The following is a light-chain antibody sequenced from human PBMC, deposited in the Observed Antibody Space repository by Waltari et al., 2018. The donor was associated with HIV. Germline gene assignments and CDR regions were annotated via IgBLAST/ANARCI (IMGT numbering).Light chain of an antibody. CDR2: DVS. V-gene: IGLV2-14*03. J-gene: IGLJ3*02. Sequence: QSALTQPASVSGSPGQSITISCTGSSNDVGGYNCVSWYQQHPGKAPRLMIYDVSTRPSGVSDRFSGSKSGDTASLTISGLQPEDEADYYCESYTSTSVWVFGGGTRLTVL. CDR1: SNDVGGYNC. CDR3: ESYTSTSVWV.